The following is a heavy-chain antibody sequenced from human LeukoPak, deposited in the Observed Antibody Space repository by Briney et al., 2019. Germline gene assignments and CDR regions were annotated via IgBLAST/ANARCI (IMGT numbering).Heavy chain of an antibody. Sequence: GGSLRLSCAASGFTFRNYDMSWVRQAPGKGLEWVSAISGSGGSTYYADSVKGRFTISRDNSKITLYLQMNSLRAEDTAVYYCAKGAMVRGVIRYFDYWGQGTLVTVSS. CDR2: ISGSGGST. CDR1: GFTFRNYD. D-gene: IGHD3-10*01. V-gene: IGHV3-23*01. CDR3: AKGAMVRGVIRYFDY. J-gene: IGHJ4*02.